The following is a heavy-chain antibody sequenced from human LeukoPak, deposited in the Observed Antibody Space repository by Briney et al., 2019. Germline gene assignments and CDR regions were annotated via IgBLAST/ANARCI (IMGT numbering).Heavy chain of an antibody. J-gene: IGHJ4*02. V-gene: IGHV1-8*03. CDR2: MNPNSGNT. D-gene: IGHD2-2*02. CDR1: GYTFTSYD. Sequence: ASVKVSCKASGYTFTSYDINWVRQATGRGLEWMGWMNPNSGNTGYAQKFQGRVTITRNTSISTAYMELSSLRSEDTAVYYCARSLSCSSSSCYREPFDYWGQGTLVTVSS. CDR3: ARSLSCSSSSCYREPFDY.